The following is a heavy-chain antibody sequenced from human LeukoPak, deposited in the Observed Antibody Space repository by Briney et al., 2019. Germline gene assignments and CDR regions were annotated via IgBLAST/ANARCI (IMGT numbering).Heavy chain of an antibody. J-gene: IGHJ4*02. D-gene: IGHD6-19*01. CDR1: GYSLISYD. CDR3: ARDLAVAGTCYFNY. V-gene: IGHV1-8*01. Sequence: ASVKVSCKASGYSLISYDVNWVRQASGQGLEWMGWLNPKNENTRYAQKFQGRITMTRATSTSTVYMELSSLRSEDTAVYYCARDLAVAGTCYFNYWGQGTLVTVSS. CDR2: LNPKNENT.